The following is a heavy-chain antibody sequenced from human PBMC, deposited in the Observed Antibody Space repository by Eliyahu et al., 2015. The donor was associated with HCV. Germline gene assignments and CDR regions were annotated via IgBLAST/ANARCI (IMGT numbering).Heavy chain of an antibody. D-gene: IGHD6-6*01. J-gene: IGHJ3*02. CDR3: AKEGGSSRSSEGAFDI. CDR2: ISWSTGSI. V-gene: IGHV3-9*01. Sequence: EVQLVESGGGLVQPGRSLRLSCAASGFTFAXYAMHWVRQAPGKGLGWVSGISWSTGSIGYADSVKGRFTIPRDNARNSLYLQMNSLRVEDTALYYCAKEGGSSRSSEGAFDIWGQGTMVTVSS. CDR1: GFTFAXYA.